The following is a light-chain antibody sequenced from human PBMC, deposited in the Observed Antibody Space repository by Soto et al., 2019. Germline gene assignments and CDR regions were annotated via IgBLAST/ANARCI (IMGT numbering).Light chain of an antibody. CDR2: DVS. CDR1: SSDVGGYNY. Sequence: QSALTQPASVSGSPGQSITISCTGTSSDVGGYNYVSWYQQHPDKAPKLMIFDVSNRPSGVSNRFSGSKSGNTASLTISGLQAHDEADYYCTSYTSSSTLVFGGGTKLTVL. V-gene: IGLV2-14*01. J-gene: IGLJ2*01. CDR3: TSYTSSSTLV.